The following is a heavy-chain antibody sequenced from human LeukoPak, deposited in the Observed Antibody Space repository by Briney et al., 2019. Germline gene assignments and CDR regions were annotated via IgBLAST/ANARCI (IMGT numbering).Heavy chain of an antibody. D-gene: IGHD6-13*01. V-gene: IGHV3-30*02. CDR2: IRYGGSNK. Sequence: GGSLRLSCAASGFTFSSYAMHWVRQAPGKGLEWVAFIRYGGSNKYYADSVKGRFTISRDNSKDTLYLQMNSLRAEDTAVYYCAKVEYTTSWYGVGSLDYWGQGTLVTVSS. CDR3: AKVEYTTSWYGVGSLDY. CDR1: GFTFSSYA. J-gene: IGHJ4*02.